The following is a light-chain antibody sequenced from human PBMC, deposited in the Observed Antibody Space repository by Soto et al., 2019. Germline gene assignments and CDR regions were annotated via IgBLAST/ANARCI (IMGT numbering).Light chain of an antibody. Sequence: EIVMTQSPATLSVGQGERSTLSCLASQSVSSNLAWYQQKPGQAPRLLIYGASSRATGIPDRFSGSGSGTDFTLTISRLEPEDFAVYYCQQYGISSFTFGQGAKVDI. CDR2: GAS. CDR3: QQYGISSFT. J-gene: IGKJ3*01. V-gene: IGKV3-20*01. CDR1: QSVSSN.